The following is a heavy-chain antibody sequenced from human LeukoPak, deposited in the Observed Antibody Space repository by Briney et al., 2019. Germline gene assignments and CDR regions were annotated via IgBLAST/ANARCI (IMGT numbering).Heavy chain of an antibody. V-gene: IGHV4-59*01. CDR2: IYYSGST. J-gene: IGHJ4*02. CDR1: GGSISSYY. D-gene: IGHD6-13*01. CDR3: ARVVKQQLVLLDY. Sequence: SETLSLTCAVSGGSISSYYWSWIRQPPGKGLEWIGYIYYSGSTNYNPSLKSRVTISVDTSKNQFSLKLSSVTAADTAVYYCARVVKQQLVLLDYWGQGTLVTVSS.